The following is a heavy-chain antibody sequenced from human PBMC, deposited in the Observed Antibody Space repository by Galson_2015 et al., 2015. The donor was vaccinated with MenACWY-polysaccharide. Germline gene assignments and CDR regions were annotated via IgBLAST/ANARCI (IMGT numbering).Heavy chain of an antibody. CDR1: GFTFGTYW. CDR2: INTDGSST. CDR3: ARDPHCGAGCSIHDAFDV. Sequence: SLRLSCAASGFTFGTYWVHWVRQAPGGGLVWVSRINTDGSSTSYADSVKGRFTVSRDNAKNTVYLQMNSLRAEDTAVYYCARDPHCGAGCSIHDAFDVWGQGTKVTVSA. J-gene: IGHJ3*01. D-gene: IGHD2-21*02. V-gene: IGHV3-74*01.